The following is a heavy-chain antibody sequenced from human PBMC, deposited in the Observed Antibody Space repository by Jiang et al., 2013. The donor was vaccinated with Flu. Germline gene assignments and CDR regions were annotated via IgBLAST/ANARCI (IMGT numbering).Heavy chain of an antibody. Sequence: GLVKASETLSLTCTVSGDSINSRTYYWGWIRQPPGKGLEWIGSIFYSGSTYYNPSLKSRVTMSIDTSKNHFSLRLSSVTAADTALYYCARQILGYCVGYTCYDGVYSYWGQGTLVT. CDR2: IFYSGST. J-gene: IGHJ4*02. D-gene: IGHD2-15*01. CDR3: ARQILGYCVGYTCYDGVYSY. V-gene: IGHV4-39*07. CDR1: GDSINSRTYY.